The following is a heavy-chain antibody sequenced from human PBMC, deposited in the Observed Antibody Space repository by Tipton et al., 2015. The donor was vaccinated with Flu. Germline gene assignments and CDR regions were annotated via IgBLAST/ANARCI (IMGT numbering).Heavy chain of an antibody. J-gene: IGHJ6*02. D-gene: IGHD3-9*01. V-gene: IGHV1-2*06. Sequence: QLVQSGAEVKKPGASVKVSCKGSGYTFTGYYIHWVRQAPGQGLEWMGRVNPNSGAINYARKFQGRVTMTRDTTISTAYMELSRLKSDDTAAYYCARDIRRYVDWLSEPSYYVMDVWGQGTTVTVSS. CDR1: GYTFTGYY. CDR3: ARDIRRYVDWLSEPSYYVMDV. CDR2: VNPNSGAI.